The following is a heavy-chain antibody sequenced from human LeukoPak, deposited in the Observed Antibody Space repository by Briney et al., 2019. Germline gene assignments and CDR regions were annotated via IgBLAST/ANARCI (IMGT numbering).Heavy chain of an antibody. CDR1: GFTFSRYW. J-gene: IGHJ4*02. CDR3: AKDTDVGNFDY. D-gene: IGHD4-23*01. V-gene: IGHV3-7*01. Sequence: PGGSLRLSCAASGFTFSRYWMSWVRLSPGKGLEWVGNIKHDGSYQFCVDSVRGRFTISRDNAKNSLYLQMSSLTAEDTAVYYCAKDTDVGNFDYWGQGTLVTVSS. CDR2: IKHDGSYQ.